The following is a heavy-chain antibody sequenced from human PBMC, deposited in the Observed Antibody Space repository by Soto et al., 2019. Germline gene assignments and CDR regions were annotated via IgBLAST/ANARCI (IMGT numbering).Heavy chain of an antibody. Sequence: SETLSLTCFVSGYFIGAGGYYWSWIRHHPGKGLEWIGSFYSSGSIIYNPSLRSRVSISGDMSTNQFSMSLTSVTAADTARYYRARMYSSCFSWFLPWGQVTLLTVSS. CDR3: ARMYSSCFSWFLP. V-gene: IGHV4-31*02. J-gene: IGHJ5*02. CDR2: FYSSGSI. D-gene: IGHD3-22*01. CDR1: GYFIGAGGYY.